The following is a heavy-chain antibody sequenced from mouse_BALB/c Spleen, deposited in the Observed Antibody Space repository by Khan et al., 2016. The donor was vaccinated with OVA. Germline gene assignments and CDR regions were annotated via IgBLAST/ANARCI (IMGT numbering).Heavy chain of an antibody. CDR2: ITYSGST. Sequence: EVQLQESGPGLVKPSQSLSLTCTVTGYSITSDYAWNWIRQFPGNKLEWMGYITYSGSTSYTPSLKSRFSITRDTSKNPSFLQLNSLTTEDTATYYWARGRAYWGQGTLVTVSA. J-gene: IGHJ3*01. CDR3: ARGRAY. CDR1: GYSITSDYA. V-gene: IGHV3-2*02. D-gene: IGHD3-3*01.